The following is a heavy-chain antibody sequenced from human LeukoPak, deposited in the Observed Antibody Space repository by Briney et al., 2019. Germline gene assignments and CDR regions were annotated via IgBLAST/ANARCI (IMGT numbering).Heavy chain of an antibody. CDR2: INSDGSIT. D-gene: IGHD5-18*01. V-gene: IGHV3-74*01. J-gene: IGHJ5*02. CDR3: ARDRSYEGNWFDP. Sequence: QPGGSLRLSCAASGFTFSSYSMNWVRQAPGKGLVWVSRINSDGSITSYADSVKGRFTISRDNAKNTLYLQMNSLRAEDTAVYYCARDRSYEGNWFDPWGQGTLVTVSS. CDR1: GFTFSSYS.